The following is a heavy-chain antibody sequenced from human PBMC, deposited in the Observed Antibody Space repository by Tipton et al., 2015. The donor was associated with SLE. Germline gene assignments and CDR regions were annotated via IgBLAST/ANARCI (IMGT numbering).Heavy chain of an antibody. D-gene: IGHD1-26*01. CDR3: ARGSVYYQSYMDV. CDR1: GYTFISYD. Sequence: QLVQSGAEVKKPGASVKVSCKASGYTFISYDINWVRQAPGQGLEWMGWLNPKSGNTGSAKKFGGRVSMTRNTSISTAYMELSSLRSDDTAVYYCARGSVYYQSYMDVWGKGTTVTVSS. CDR2: LNPKSGNT. J-gene: IGHJ6*03. V-gene: IGHV1-8*01.